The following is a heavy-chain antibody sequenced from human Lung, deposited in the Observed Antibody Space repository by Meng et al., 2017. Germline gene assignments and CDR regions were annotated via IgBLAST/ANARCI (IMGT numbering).Heavy chain of an antibody. V-gene: IGHV6-1*01. CDR1: GDSVSSNSAP. Sequence: QVHLQQSGPGLVKPSQTLSPTCSISGDSVSSNSAPWNWIRQSPSRGLEWLGRTYYRSKWYNGYAVSVRSRITINPDTSKNQFSLQLNSVTPEDTAVYYCARSQQWLDSWGQGTLVTVSS. CDR2: TYYRSKWYN. J-gene: IGHJ4*02. CDR3: ARSQQWLDS. D-gene: IGHD6-19*01.